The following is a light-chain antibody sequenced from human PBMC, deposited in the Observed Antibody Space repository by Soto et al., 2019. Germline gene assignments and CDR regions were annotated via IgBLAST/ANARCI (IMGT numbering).Light chain of an antibody. CDR1: QSISSY. J-gene: IGKJ4*01. CDR3: QQSYSTPPENT. Sequence: DIQMIQSPSSLSASVGDRVTITCRASQSISSYLNWYQQKPGKAPKLLIYAASSLQSGVPSRFSGSGSGTDFTLTISSLQPEDFATYYCQQSYSTPPENTFGGGTKVEIK. V-gene: IGKV1-39*01. CDR2: AAS.